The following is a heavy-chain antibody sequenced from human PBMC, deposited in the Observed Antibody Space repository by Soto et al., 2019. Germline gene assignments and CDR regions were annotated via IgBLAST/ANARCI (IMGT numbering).Heavy chain of an antibody. Sequence: QVQLVQSGPEVKKPGASAKASCKASGYTFSNYGITWMRQVPGQGLEWMGWISAYNGETKYAQKSQGRVSTTTDKATNTAYMELGSPRSDATAVYYCARGSGTGVGTISYWGQGTLVTVSS. CDR2: ISAYNGET. J-gene: IGHJ4*02. CDR1: GYTFSNYG. CDR3: ARGSGTGVGTISY. V-gene: IGHV1-18*01. D-gene: IGHD1-26*01.